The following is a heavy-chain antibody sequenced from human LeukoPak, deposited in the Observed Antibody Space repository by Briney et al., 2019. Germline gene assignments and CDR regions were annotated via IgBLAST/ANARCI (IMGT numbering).Heavy chain of an antibody. CDR2: ISYNGSNK. CDR3: ANRDSSGRFPLDY. J-gene: IGHJ4*02. V-gene: IGHV3-30*18. Sequence: GGSLRLSCAASGFTFRSYGMHWVRQAPGKGLEWVAVISYNGSNKYYADSVKGRFTISRDNSKNTLYLQMNSLRAEDTAVYYCANRDSSGRFPLDYWGQGTLVTVSS. D-gene: IGHD6-19*01. CDR1: GFTFRSYG.